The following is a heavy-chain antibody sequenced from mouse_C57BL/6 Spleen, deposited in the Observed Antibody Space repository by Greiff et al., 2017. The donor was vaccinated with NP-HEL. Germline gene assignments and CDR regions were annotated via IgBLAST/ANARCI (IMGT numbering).Heavy chain of an antibody. D-gene: IGHD2-3*01. CDR3: ARESVTTSMDY. CDR2: IYPGDGDT. J-gene: IGHJ4*01. Sequence: VQLQQSGPELVKPGASVKISCKASGYAFSSSWMNWVKQRPGKGLEWIGRIYPGDGDTNYNGKFKGKATLTAEKSSSTAYMQLSSLASEDSAVYFCARESVTTSMDYWGQGTSVTVSS. CDR1: GYAFSSSW. V-gene: IGHV1-82*01.